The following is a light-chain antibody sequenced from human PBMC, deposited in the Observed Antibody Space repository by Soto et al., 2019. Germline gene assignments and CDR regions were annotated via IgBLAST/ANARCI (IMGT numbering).Light chain of an antibody. CDR1: SSDVGGYNY. CDR2: DVS. CDR3: SSYTSSSTLV. Sequence: QSALTQPASVSGSPGQLITISCTGTSSDVGGYNYVSWYQQHPGKAPKLMIYDVSNRPSGGSNRFSGSKSGNTASLTISGLQAEDEADYYCSSYTSSSTLVFGGGTQLTVL. J-gene: IGLJ2*01. V-gene: IGLV2-14*01.